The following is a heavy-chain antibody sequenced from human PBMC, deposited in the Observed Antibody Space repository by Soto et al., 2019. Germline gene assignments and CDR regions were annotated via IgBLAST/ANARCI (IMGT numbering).Heavy chain of an antibody. V-gene: IGHV1-18*01. CDR1: GYTFIDFG. J-gene: IGHJ4*02. Sequence: QVQLVQSGAEVKKPGASVKVSCKASGYTFIDFGITWVRQAPGQGLEWMGWISAHHGNTHYAQNLQGRVTMTTDTSTSTAYMELRSLRSDDTAVYYCARALTTLGTFDYWGQGTLVTVSS. D-gene: IGHD3-16*01. CDR3: ARALTTLGTFDY. CDR2: ISAHHGNT.